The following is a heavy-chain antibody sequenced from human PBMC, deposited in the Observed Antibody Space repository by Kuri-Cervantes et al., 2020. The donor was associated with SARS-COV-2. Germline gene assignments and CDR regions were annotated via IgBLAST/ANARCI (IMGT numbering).Heavy chain of an antibody. CDR1: GFTVSSNY. V-gene: IGHV3-53*01. CDR2: SGNGGGT. CDR3: AKVEGYYDSSGYSN. Sequence: GESLKISCAASGFTVSSNYMSWVRQAPGKGLEWVSTSGNGGGTYYADSVKGRFTISRDNSKNTLYLQMNSLRAEDTAVYYCAKVEGYYDSSGYSNWGQGTLVTVSS. D-gene: IGHD3-22*01. J-gene: IGHJ4*02.